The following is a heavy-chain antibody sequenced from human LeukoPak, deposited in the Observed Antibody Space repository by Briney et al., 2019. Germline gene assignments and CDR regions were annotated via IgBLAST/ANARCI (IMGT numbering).Heavy chain of an antibody. CDR3: ARSYSSGWSDY. V-gene: IGHV4-4*09. CDR2: IYPSGST. CDR1: GGSISSYY. J-gene: IGHJ4*02. D-gene: IGHD6-19*01. Sequence: SETLSLTCTVSGGSISSYYWSWIRQPPGKGLEWIGYIYPSGSTNYNPSLKSRVTMSVDTSRSQFSLKLTSVTAADTAVYYCARSYSSGWSDYWGQGTLVTVSS.